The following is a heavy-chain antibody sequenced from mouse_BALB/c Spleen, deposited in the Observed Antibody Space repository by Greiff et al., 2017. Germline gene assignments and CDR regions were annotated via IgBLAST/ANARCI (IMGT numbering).Heavy chain of an antibody. D-gene: IGHD2-3*01. CDR1: GFTFNTYA. Sequence: EVQLVESGGGLVQPKGSLKLSCAASGFTFNTYALNWVRQAPGKGLEWVARIRSKSNNYATYYADSVKDRFTISRDDSQSMLYLQMNNLKTEDTAMYYCVSFDGLDDWGQGTSVTVSS. CDR3: VSFDGLDD. J-gene: IGHJ4*01. V-gene: IGHV10-1*02. CDR2: IRSKSNNYAT.